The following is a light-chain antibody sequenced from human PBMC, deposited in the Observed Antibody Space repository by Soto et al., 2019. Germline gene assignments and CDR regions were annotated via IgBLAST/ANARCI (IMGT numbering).Light chain of an antibody. Sequence: QSVLPHPPSVSAAPGHKVTISCSGSSSNIGNNYVSWYQQLPGTAPKLLIYDNNKGPSGIPDRFSGSKSGTSATLGITGLQTGDEADYYCGTWDSSLSDVVFGGGTKVTVL. J-gene: IGLJ2*01. CDR1: SSNIGNNY. CDR3: GTWDSSLSDVV. V-gene: IGLV1-51*01. CDR2: DNN.